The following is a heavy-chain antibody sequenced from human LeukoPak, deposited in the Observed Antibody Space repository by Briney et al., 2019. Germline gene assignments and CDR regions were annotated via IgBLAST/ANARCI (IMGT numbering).Heavy chain of an antibody. CDR2: INHSGST. CDR3: ARSIGDFWSGYPNWFDP. J-gene: IGHJ5*02. V-gene: IGHV4-34*01. D-gene: IGHD3-3*01. CDR1: GGSFSGYY. Sequence: SETLSLTCAVYGGSFSGYYWSWIRQPPGKGLEWIGEINHSGSTNYNPSLKSRVTISVDTSKNQFSLKLSSVTAADTAVYYCARSIGDFWSGYPNWFDPWGQGTLVTVSS.